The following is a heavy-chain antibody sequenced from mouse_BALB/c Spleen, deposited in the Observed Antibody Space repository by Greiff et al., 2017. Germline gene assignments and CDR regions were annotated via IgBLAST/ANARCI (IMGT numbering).Heavy chain of an antibody. V-gene: IGHV10S3*01. Sequence: GGGLVQPKGSLKLSCAASGFTFNTNAMNWVRQAPGKGLEWVARIRSKSNNYATYYADSVKDRFTISRDDSQSMLYLQMNNLKTEDTAMYYCVRDSYGNYGFAYWGQGTLVTVSA. CDR3: VRDSYGNYGFAY. CDR2: IRSKSNNYAT. J-gene: IGHJ3*01. D-gene: IGHD2-1*01. CDR1: GFTFNTNA.